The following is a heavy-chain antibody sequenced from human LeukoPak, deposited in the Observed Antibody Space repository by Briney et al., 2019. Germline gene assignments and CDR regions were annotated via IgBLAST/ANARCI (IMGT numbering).Heavy chain of an antibody. CDR1: GGSISSSSYY. V-gene: IGHV4-39*01. D-gene: IGHD6-13*01. CDR2: IYYSGST. J-gene: IGHJ4*02. Sequence: SETLSLTCTVSGGSISSSSYYWGWIRQPPGKGLEWIGSIYYSGSTYYNPSLKSRVTISVDTSKNQFSLKLSSVTAADTAVYYCARRGVGSSWYSADYWGQGTLVTVSS. CDR3: ARRGVGSSWYSADY.